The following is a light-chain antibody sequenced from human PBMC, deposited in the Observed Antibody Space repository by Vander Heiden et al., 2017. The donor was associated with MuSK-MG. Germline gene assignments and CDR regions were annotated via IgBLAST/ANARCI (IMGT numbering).Light chain of an antibody. Sequence: DIQMTQSPSSLSASVGDRVTITCRASQSINTYLNWYQQKPGKAPKLLIYTATSLQGGVPSRFSGSGSGTDFTLTISNLQPEDFATFYCQQCDSFPRTFGQGTKVEFK. CDR2: TAT. J-gene: IGKJ1*01. CDR3: QQCDSFPRT. CDR1: QSINTY. V-gene: IGKV1-39*01.